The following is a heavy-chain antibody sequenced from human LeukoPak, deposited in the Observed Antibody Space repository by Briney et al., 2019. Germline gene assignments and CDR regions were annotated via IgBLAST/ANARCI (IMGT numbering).Heavy chain of an antibody. Sequence: ASVKVSCKASGYTFTDYYINWVRLAPGQGLEWMGWINPYSGGTNFAQKFQGRITMTGDTSISTAYMELSRLRSDDTAVYYCARRGFGSGSYEDYWGQGTLLTVST. CDR2: INPYSGGT. CDR1: GYTFTDYY. CDR3: ARRGFGSGSYEDY. D-gene: IGHD3-10*01. J-gene: IGHJ4*02. V-gene: IGHV1-2*02.